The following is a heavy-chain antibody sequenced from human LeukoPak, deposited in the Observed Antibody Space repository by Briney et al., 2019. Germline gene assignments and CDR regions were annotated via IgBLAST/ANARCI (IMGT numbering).Heavy chain of an antibody. CDR2: INTDGSTT. Sequence: GGSLRLTCAASGFTFSHYWMHWVRQAPGKGLVWVSRINTDGSTTTYADSVKGRLTISRDNAKNTLYLQMNSLRADDTAVYYCTASKNYWGQGTLVTVSS. V-gene: IGHV3-74*01. D-gene: IGHD6-6*01. CDR3: TASKNY. CDR1: GFTFSHYW. J-gene: IGHJ4*02.